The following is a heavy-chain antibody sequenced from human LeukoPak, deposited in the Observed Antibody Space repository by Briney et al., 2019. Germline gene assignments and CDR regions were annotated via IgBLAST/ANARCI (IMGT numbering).Heavy chain of an antibody. CDR2: ISYDGSNK. D-gene: IGHD2-15*01. V-gene: IGHV3-30*03. J-gene: IGHJ4*02. CDR3: ATLGYCSGGSCYGSNAFDY. Sequence: PGGSLRLSCAASGFTFSSYGMHWVRQAPGKGLEWVAVISYDGSNKYYADSVKGRFTISRDNSKNTLYLQMNSLRAEDTAVYYCATLGYCSGGSCYGSNAFDYWGQGTLVIVSS. CDR1: GFTFSSYG.